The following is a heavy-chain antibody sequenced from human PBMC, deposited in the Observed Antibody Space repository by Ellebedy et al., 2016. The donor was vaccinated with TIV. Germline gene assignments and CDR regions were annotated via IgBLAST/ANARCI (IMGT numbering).Heavy chain of an antibody. CDR1: GFTFSDYY. Sequence: GESLKISCAASGFTFSDYYMSWIRQAPGKGLEWVSYISSSGSTIYYADSVKGRFTISRDNAKNSLYLQMNSLRAEDTAVYYCAREGFEYDSSGYYYRIDYWGQGTLVTVSS. CDR2: ISSSGSTI. CDR3: AREGFEYDSSGYYYRIDY. V-gene: IGHV3-11*01. J-gene: IGHJ4*02. D-gene: IGHD3-22*01.